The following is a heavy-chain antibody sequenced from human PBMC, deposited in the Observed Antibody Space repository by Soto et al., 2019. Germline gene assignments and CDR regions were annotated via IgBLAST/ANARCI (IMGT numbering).Heavy chain of an antibody. CDR2: VNPSGGHT. J-gene: IGHJ4*02. V-gene: IGHV1-46*01. D-gene: IGHD2-21*02. CDR3: ARGGHVVVVAAALDY. CDR1: GDTFTDYY. Sequence: QVQLMQSGAEVKKPGASVKVSCKASGDTFTDYYIHWVRQAPGQGLEWMGTVNPSGGHTTYAQHFLGRVPLTSDTSTSTLYMELTSLTSDDPAISYCARGGHVVVVAAALDYWGQGTLVTVSS.